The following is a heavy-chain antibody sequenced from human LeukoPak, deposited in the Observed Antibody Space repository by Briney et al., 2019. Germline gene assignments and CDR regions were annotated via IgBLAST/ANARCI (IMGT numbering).Heavy chain of an antibody. D-gene: IGHD3-22*01. CDR2: INPNSGGT. J-gene: IGHJ4*02. CDR3: ARAQGDYYYDSSGYHPLGY. V-gene: IGHV1-2*02. CDR1: GYTFTGYY. Sequence: ASVKVSCKASGYTFTGYYMHWVRQAPGQGLEWMGWINPNSGGTNYAQKFQGRVTMTRDTSISTAYMELSRLRSDDTAVYYCARAQGDYYYDSSGYHPLGYWGQGTLVTVSS.